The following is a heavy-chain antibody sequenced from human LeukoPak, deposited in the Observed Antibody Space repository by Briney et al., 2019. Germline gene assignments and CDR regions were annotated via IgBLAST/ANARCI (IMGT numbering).Heavy chain of an antibody. V-gene: IGHV3-53*01. CDR2: IYSGGST. CDR1: GFTVSSNY. D-gene: IGHD3-9*01. CDR3: AKDSPYDVLTGYFPS. J-gene: IGHJ4*02. Sequence: GGSLRLSCAASGFTVSSNYMSWVRQAPGKGLEWVSVIYSGGSTYYADSVKGRFSISRDNSKNTLYLQMNSLRAEDTAIYYCAKDSPYDVLTGYFPSWGQGTLVTVSS.